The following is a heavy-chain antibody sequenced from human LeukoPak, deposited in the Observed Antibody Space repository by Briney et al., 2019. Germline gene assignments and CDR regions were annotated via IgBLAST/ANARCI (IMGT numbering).Heavy chain of an antibody. D-gene: IGHD4-23*01. J-gene: IGHJ4*02. Sequence: PSETLSLTCTVSGGSVSSGSYYWSWIRQPPGKGLEWIGYIYYSGSTNYNPSLKSRVTISVDTSKNQFSRKLSSVTAADTAVYYCARDDYGGKPVVWGQGTLVTVSS. CDR1: GGSVSSGSYY. CDR2: IYYSGST. V-gene: IGHV4-61*01. CDR3: ARDDYGGKPVV.